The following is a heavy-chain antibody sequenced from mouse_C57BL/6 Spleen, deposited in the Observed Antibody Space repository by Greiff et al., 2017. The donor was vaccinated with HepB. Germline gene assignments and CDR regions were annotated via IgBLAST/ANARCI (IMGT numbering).Heavy chain of an antibody. CDR2: IYPGDGDT. Sequence: QVHVKQSGPELVKPGASVKISCKASGYAFSSSWMNWVKQRPGKGLEWIGRIYPGDGDTNYNGKFKGKATLTADKSSSTAYMQLSSLTSEDSAVYFCAREVYYYGSRGDYWGQGTTLTVSS. CDR3: AREVYYYGSRGDY. CDR1: GYAFSSSW. D-gene: IGHD1-1*01. J-gene: IGHJ2*01. V-gene: IGHV1-82*01.